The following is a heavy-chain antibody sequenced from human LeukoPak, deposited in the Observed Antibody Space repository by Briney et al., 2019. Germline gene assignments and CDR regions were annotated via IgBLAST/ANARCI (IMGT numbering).Heavy chain of an antibody. J-gene: IGHJ4*02. CDR2: ISRSGGST. CDR1: GFTFSSYG. CDR3: AKAGYSSSWYFDY. Sequence: PGGSLRLSCAASGFTFSSYGMSWVRQAPGKGLEWVSGISRSGGSTYYADSVKGRFTISRDSSKNMLYLQMNSLRAEDTAIYYCAKAGYSSSWYFDYWGQGTLVTVSS. V-gene: IGHV3-23*01. D-gene: IGHD6-13*01.